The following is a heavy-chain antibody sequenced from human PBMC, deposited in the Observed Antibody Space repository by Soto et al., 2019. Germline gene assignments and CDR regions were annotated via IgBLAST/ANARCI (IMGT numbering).Heavy chain of an antibody. CDR3: ARDPYYYDSSGYYCGENDY. CDR2: ISSSSSTI. D-gene: IGHD3-22*01. V-gene: IGHV3-48*02. CDR1: GFTFSSYS. Sequence: GGSLRLSCAASGFTFSSYSMNWVRQAPGKGLEWVSYISSSSSTIYYADSVKGRFTISRDNAKNSLYLQMNSLRDEDTAVYYCARDPYYYDSSGYYCGENDYWGPGTLVTVS. J-gene: IGHJ4*02.